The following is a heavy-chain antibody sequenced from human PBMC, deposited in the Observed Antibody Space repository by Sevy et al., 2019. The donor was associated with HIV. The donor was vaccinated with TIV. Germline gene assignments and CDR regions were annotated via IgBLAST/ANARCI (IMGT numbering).Heavy chain of an antibody. CDR3: AKDARYHDSSGYYSDAFDI. V-gene: IGHV3-23*01. J-gene: IGHJ3*02. Sequence: GGSLRLSCAASGFTFSSYAMSWVRQAPGKGLEWVSAISGSGGSTYYADSVKGRFTISRDNSKNTLYLQMNSLRAEDTAVYYCAKDARYHDSSGYYSDAFDIWGQGTMVTVSS. D-gene: IGHD3-22*01. CDR1: GFTFSSYA. CDR2: ISGSGGST.